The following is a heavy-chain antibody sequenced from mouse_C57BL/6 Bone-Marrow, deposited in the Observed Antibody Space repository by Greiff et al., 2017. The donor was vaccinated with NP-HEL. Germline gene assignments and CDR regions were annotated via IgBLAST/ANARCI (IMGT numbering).Heavy chain of an antibody. CDR3: ARAPISYYYGSSYDFYY. V-gene: IGHV1-69*01. D-gene: IGHD1-1*01. CDR2: IDPSDSYT. CDR1: GYTFTSYW. J-gene: IGHJ2*01. Sequence: QVQLQQPGAELVMPGASVKLSCKASGYTFTSYWMHWVKQRPGQGLEWIGEIDPSDSYTNYNQKIKGKSTLTVDKSSSTAYMQLSSQTSEDSAVYYCARAPISYYYGSSYDFYYWGQGTTLTVSS.